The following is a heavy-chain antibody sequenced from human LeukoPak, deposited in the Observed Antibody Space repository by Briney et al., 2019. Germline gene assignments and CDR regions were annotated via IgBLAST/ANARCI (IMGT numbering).Heavy chain of an antibody. CDR2: INQDGSGK. CDR1: GFTFSNYW. D-gene: IGHD2-2*01. J-gene: IGHJ4*02. Sequence: GGSLRLSCAASGFTFSNYWMSWVRPAPRKGLEWVANINQDGSGKSYVDSVKGRFTISRDNAKSSLFLEMNSLRVEDTAMYYCARTSRSRSIDDWGQGTLVTVSS. V-gene: IGHV3-7*01. CDR3: ARTSRSRSIDD.